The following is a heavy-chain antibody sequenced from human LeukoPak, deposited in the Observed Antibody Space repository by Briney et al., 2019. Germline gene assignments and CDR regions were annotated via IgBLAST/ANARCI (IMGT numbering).Heavy chain of an antibody. J-gene: IGHJ4*02. CDR2: ISSSGSTI. CDR3: ARGGYYDSSGLPDY. D-gene: IGHD3-22*01. V-gene: IGHV3-48*03. CDR1: GFTFSSYE. Sequence: GGSLRLSCAASGFTFSSYEMNWVRQAPGKGLEWVSYISSSGSTIYYADSVKGRFTISRDNAKNSLYLQMNSLRAEDTALYYCARGGYYDSSGLPDYWGQGTLVTVSS.